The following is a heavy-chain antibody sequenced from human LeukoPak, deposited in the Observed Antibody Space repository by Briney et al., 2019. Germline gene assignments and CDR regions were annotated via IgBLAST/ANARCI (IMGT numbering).Heavy chain of an antibody. CDR1: GFTFSSYS. V-gene: IGHV3-21*01. CDR2: ISSSSSYI. CDR3: AGEPRDQGYMDV. Sequence: GGSLRLSRAASGFTFSSYSMNWVRQAPGKGLEWVSSISSSSSYIYYADSVKGRFTISRDNAKNSLYLQMNSLRAEDTAVYYCAGEPRDQGYMDVWGKGTTVTVSS. J-gene: IGHJ6*03.